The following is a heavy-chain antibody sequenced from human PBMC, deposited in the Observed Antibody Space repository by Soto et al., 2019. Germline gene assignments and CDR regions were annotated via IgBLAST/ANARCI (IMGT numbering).Heavy chain of an antibody. D-gene: IGHD2-15*01. Sequence: SETLSLTWSVSDDSINSDKYYWGWIRQPPGKGLEWIGSIYYRGNAYYNPSLKSRVTMSVDTSKNQFSLKLSSVTAADTAVYYCARRRYFSGATCSHLDNWFDPWGQGTLVTVSP. CDR3: ARRRYFSGATCSHLDNWFDP. CDR1: DDSINSDKYY. V-gene: IGHV4-39*01. CDR2: IYYRGNA. J-gene: IGHJ5*02.